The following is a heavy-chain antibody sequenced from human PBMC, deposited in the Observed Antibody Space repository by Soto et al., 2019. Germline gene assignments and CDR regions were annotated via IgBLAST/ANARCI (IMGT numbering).Heavy chain of an antibody. V-gene: IGHV1-69*13. J-gene: IGHJ4*02. CDR3: ARGAYYYDRSCPNYY. CDR1: GGTFSSYA. Sequence: GASVKVSCKASGGTFSSYAISWVRQAPGQGLEWMGGIIPIFGTANYAQKFQGRVTITADESTSTAYMELSSLRSEDTAVYYCARGAYYYDRSCPNYYWGQGTLVTVSS. CDR2: IIPIFGTA. D-gene: IGHD3-22*01.